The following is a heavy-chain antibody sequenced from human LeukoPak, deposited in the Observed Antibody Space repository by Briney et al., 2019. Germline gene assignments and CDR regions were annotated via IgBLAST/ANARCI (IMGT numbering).Heavy chain of an antibody. D-gene: IGHD3-22*01. Sequence: GGSLRLSCAASGFTFSSYGMHWVRQAPGKGLEWVAFIRYDGSNKYYADSVKGRFTISRDNSKNTLYLQMNSLRAEDTAVYYCAKNYYDSSGESDYWGQGTLVTVSS. CDR1: GFTFSSYG. V-gene: IGHV3-30*02. CDR2: IRYDGSNK. CDR3: AKNYYDSSGESDY. J-gene: IGHJ4*02.